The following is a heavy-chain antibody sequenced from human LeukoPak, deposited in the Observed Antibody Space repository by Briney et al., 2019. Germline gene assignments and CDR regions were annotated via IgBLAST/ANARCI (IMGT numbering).Heavy chain of an antibody. V-gene: IGHV3-21*05. J-gene: IGHJ4*02. CDR1: GFTFSGYN. CDR2: ITTSSSSK. CDR3: ASDPGYCSGGSCPRADY. D-gene: IGHD2-15*01. Sequence: GGSLRLSCTASGFTFSGYNMNWVRQAPGKGLEWISYITTSSSSKSYADSVKGRFSISRDNAKNSLYLQMKNLRAADTAVYYCASDPGYCSGGSCPRADYWGQGTLVTVSS.